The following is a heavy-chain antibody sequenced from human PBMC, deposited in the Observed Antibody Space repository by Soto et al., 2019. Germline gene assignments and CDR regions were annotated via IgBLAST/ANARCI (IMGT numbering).Heavy chain of an antibody. CDR3: ARDQNDYEFDY. V-gene: IGHV3-30-3*01. J-gene: IGHJ4*02. Sequence: PGGSLRLSCAASGFTFSSYAMHWVRQAPGKGLEWVAVISYDGSNKYYADSVKGRFTISRDNSKNTLYLQMNSLRAEDTAVYYCARDQNDYEFDYWGQGTLVTVSS. CDR1: GFTFSSYA. D-gene: IGHD4-17*01. CDR2: ISYDGSNK.